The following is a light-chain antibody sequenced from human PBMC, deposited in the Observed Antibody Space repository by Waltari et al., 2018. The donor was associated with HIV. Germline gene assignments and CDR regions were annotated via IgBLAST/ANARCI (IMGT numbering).Light chain of an antibody. J-gene: IGLJ2*01. V-gene: IGLV2-23*02. Sequence: QSALTQPASVSGSPGQSITISCTGTSNDVGSYNFVSWYQQHPGKAPRLIIYEVSKRPSGVSTPFSGSKSGNTASLTISGLQAEDEADYSCCSYAGKSNTFLIFGGGTKLTVL. CDR2: EVS. CDR3: CSYAGKSNTFLI. CDR1: SNDVGSYNF.